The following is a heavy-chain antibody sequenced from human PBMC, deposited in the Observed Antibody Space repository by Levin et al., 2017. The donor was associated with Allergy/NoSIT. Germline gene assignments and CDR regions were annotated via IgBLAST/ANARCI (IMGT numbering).Heavy chain of an antibody. CDR2: ISSSSSYI. Sequence: LSLTCAASGFTFSSYSMNWVRQAPGKGLEWVSSISSSSSYIYYADSVKGRFTISRDNAKNSLYLQMNSLRAEDTAVYYCATQGNWNDPRYYYYYGMDVWGQGTTVTVSS. V-gene: IGHV3-21*01. CDR3: ATQGNWNDPRYYYYYGMDV. CDR1: GFTFSSYS. J-gene: IGHJ6*02. D-gene: IGHD1-1*01.